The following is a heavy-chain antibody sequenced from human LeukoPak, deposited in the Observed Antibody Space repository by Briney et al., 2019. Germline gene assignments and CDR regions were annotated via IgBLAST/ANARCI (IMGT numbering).Heavy chain of an antibody. V-gene: IGHV3-9*01. CDR1: GFTFDDYA. Sequence: GRSLRLSCAASGFTFDDYAMHWVRQAPGKGLEWVSGISWNSGSIGYADSVKGRFTISRDNAKNSLYLQMNSLRAEDTAVYYCARGTDKWGPIDIWGQGTMVTVSS. CDR3: ARGTDKWGPIDI. J-gene: IGHJ3*02. CDR2: ISWNSGSI. D-gene: IGHD3-16*01.